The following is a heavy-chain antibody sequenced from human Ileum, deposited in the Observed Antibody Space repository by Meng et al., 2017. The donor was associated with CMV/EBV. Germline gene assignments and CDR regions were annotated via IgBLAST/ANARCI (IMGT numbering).Heavy chain of an antibody. CDR1: GFTFNSFA. CDR3: ANVFRSEGGTDY. J-gene: IGHJ4*02. Sequence: GGSLRLSCAVSGFTFNSFAMHWVRQAPGKGLEWVAFIRHDGSDKYYADSVKGRFTVSSDNSKNTLYLQMNSLRAEDTAVYYCANVFRSEGGTDYWGQGTLVTGSS. D-gene: IGHD3-16*01. CDR2: IRHDGSDK. V-gene: IGHV3-30*02.